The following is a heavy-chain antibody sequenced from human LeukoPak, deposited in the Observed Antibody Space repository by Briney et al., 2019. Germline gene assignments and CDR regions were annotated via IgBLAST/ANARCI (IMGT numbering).Heavy chain of an antibody. CDR1: GGSFSGYY. V-gene: IGHV4-34*01. D-gene: IGHD3-10*01. CDR3: ARAGPYYYGSGSYYKRGYYFDY. CDR2: INHSGST. J-gene: IGHJ4*02. Sequence: KPSETLSLTCAVYGGSFSGYYWSWIRQPPGKGLEWIGEINHSGSTNYNPSLKSRVTISVDTSKNQFSLKLSSVTAADTAVYYCARAGPYYYGSGSYYKRGYYFDYWGQGTLVTVSS.